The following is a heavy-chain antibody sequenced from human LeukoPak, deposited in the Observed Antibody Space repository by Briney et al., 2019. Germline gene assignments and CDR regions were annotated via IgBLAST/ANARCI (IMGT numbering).Heavy chain of an antibody. CDR1: GGSFSGYY. CDR3: ARQEEIVVVNWFDP. D-gene: IGHD3-22*01. Sequence: SETLSLTCAVYGGSFSGYYWSWIRQPPGKGLEWIAEIDHSGRTNFNRSLKSRVTISVDTSKNQFSLKLSSVTAADTAVYYCARQEEIVVVNWFDPWGQGTLVTVSS. V-gene: IGHV4-34*01. J-gene: IGHJ5*02. CDR2: IDHSGRT.